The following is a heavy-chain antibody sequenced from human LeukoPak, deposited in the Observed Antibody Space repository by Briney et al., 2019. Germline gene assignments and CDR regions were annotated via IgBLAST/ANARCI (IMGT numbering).Heavy chain of an antibody. CDR3: ARGVITGAAGTYYYYGMDV. J-gene: IGHJ6*02. V-gene: IGHV3-64*01. D-gene: IGHD6-13*01. Sequence: GGSLRLSCVASGFIFSRYGMHWVRQSPGKGVEYVSDISNSGGSTYYANSVKGRFTISRDNSKNPLYLQMGSLRGEDMAVSYCARGVITGAAGTYYYYGMDVWGQGTTVTVSS. CDR2: ISNSGGST. CDR1: GFIFSRYG.